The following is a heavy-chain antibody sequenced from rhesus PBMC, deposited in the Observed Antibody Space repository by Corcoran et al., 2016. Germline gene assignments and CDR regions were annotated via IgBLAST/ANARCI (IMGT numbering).Heavy chain of an antibody. CDR2: INPYNDNT. V-gene: IGHV1S2*01. Sequence: QVQLVQSGAEVKKPGSSVKVSCKASGYTFTDYYMHWVRQAPRQGLEWMGWINPYNDNTKYAQKFQGRVTMTRDTSTSTAYMELSSLRSEDTAVYYCARGYCSSTYCSLSAFDFWGQGLRVTVSS. CDR3: ARGYCSSTYCSLSAFDF. D-gene: IGHD2-15*01. CDR1: GYTFTDYY. J-gene: IGHJ3*01.